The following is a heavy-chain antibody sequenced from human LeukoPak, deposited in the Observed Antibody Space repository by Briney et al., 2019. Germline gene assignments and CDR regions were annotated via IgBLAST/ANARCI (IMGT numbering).Heavy chain of an antibody. V-gene: IGHV4-59*01. J-gene: IGHJ6*03. CDR2: IYYSGTT. D-gene: IGHD6-13*01. Sequence: PSETLSLTCTVSAVSISSYYWSWIRQPPGKGLEWIGYIYYSGTTNYNPSLKSRVSISVDTSKNQFSLKLRSVTAADTAVYYCARGYTRTWPYYYYMDVWGKGTSVTVS. CDR1: AVSISSYY. CDR3: ARGYTRTWPYYYYMDV.